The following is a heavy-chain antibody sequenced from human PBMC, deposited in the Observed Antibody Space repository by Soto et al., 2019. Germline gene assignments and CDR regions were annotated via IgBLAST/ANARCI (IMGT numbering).Heavy chain of an antibody. J-gene: IGHJ4*02. CDR2: ISGSGGST. CDR1: GFTFSSYA. D-gene: IGHD4-17*01. V-gene: IGHV3-23*01. Sequence: GGSLRLSCAASGFTFSSYAMSWVRQAPGKGLEWVSAISGSGGSTYYADSVKGRFTISRDNSKNTLYLQMNSLRAEDTAVYYCANLKHFYGYFDYWGQGTLVTVSS. CDR3: ANLKHFYGYFDY.